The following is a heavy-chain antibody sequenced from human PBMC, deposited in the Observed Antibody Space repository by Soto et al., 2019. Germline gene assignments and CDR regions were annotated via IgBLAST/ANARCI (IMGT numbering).Heavy chain of an antibody. V-gene: IGHV4-34*01. CDR3: ARLDLNCSGGSCSYYFDY. D-gene: IGHD2-15*01. CDR2: INHSGST. J-gene: IGHJ4*02. Sequence: ETLSLTCAVYGGSFSGYYWSWIRQPPGKGLEWIGEINHSGSTNYNPSLKSRVTISVDTSKNQFSLKLSSVTAADTAVYYCARLDLNCSGGSCSYYFDYWGQGTLVTVSS. CDR1: GGSFSGYY.